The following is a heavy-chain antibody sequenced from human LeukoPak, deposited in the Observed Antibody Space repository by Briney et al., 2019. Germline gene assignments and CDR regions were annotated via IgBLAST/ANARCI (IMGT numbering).Heavy chain of an antibody. V-gene: IGHV1-2*02. Sequence: ASVKVSCKASGYTFTGYYMHWVRQAPGQGLEWMGWINPNSGDTNYAQKFQGRVTMTRDTSISTAYMELSSLRSDDTALYYCGRGYCSGGRCYVIDYWGQGTLVTVSS. CDR1: GYTFTGYY. D-gene: IGHD2-15*01. CDR2: INPNSGDT. CDR3: GRGYCSGGRCYVIDY. J-gene: IGHJ4*02.